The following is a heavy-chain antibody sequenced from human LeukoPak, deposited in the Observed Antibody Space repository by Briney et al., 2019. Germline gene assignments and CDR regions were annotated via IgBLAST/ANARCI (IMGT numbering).Heavy chain of an antibody. J-gene: IGHJ6*03. Sequence: GGSLRLSCSASAFTFSNYAMSWVRQAPGKGLEWVSTVSGNGGTTFYGDSVRGRFTISRDNSKNTLYLQINSLRAEDTAVYYCAKNFRGHGYYYYYMDVWGKGTTVTVSS. CDR2: VSGNGGTT. D-gene: IGHD3-10*01. CDR1: AFTFSNYA. CDR3: AKNFRGHGYYYYYMDV. V-gene: IGHV3-23*01.